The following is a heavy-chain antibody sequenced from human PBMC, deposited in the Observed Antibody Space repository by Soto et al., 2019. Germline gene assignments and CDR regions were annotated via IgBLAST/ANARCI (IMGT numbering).Heavy chain of an antibody. CDR3: AGAGGSSYGSAP. D-gene: IGHD1-26*01. J-gene: IGHJ5*02. Sequence: QVQLVQSGAEVKKPGASVKVSCKASGYTFTSYGISWVRQAPGQGLEWMGWISAYNGNTNYAQKLQGRVTMTTDTSTSTVYRGRRSLRSDAPAVYSWAGAGGSSYGSAPGGQGTLVTVSS. CDR2: ISAYNGNT. V-gene: IGHV1-18*01. CDR1: GYTFTSYG.